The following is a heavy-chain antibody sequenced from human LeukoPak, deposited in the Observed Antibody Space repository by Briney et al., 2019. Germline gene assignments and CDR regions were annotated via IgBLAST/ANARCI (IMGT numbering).Heavy chain of an antibody. D-gene: IGHD5-24*01. CDR2: IWYDGSNK. J-gene: IGHJ6*03. Sequence: GGSLRLSCAASGFTFINYGMHWVRQAPGKGLEGVAVIWYDGSNKYYADSVKGRFTISRDNSKNTLYLQMNSLRADDTAVYYCAKGQELHYYYYHMDVWGKGTTVTVSS. V-gene: IGHV3-33*06. CDR3: AKGQELHYYYYHMDV. CDR1: GFTFINYG.